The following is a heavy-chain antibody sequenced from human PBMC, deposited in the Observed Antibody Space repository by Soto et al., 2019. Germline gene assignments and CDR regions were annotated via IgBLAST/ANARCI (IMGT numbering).Heavy chain of an antibody. Sequence: QVQLVESGGGVVQPGRSLRLSCAASGFTFSSYAMHWVRQAPGKGLEWVAVISYDGSNKYYADSVKGRFTISRDNSKNTLYLQMNSLRAEDTAVYYWARTSGYWGQGTLVTVSS. CDR1: GFTFSSYA. J-gene: IGHJ4*02. CDR3: ARTSGY. CDR2: ISYDGSNK. V-gene: IGHV3-30-3*01. D-gene: IGHD1-26*01.